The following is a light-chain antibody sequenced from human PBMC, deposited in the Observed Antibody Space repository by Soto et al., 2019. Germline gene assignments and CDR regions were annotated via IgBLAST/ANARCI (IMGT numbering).Light chain of an antibody. V-gene: IGKV3-11*01. CDR2: DAS. J-gene: IGKJ4*01. CDR3: PQRSNWPLT. Sequence: EIVLTQSPATLSLAPGERATLSCRASQGVSSYLAWYPQKPGQAPRLLIYDASNRATGIPARFSGSGSGTDFTLTISSLEPEDFAVYYCPQRSNWPLTFGGGTKVEIK. CDR1: QGVSSY.